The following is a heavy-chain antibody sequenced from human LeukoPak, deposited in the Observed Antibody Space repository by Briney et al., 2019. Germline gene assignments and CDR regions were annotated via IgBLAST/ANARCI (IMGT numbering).Heavy chain of an antibody. J-gene: IGHJ3*02. CDR3: ARRELGYCSSTSCYGAFDI. D-gene: IGHD2-2*01. CDR2: IIPIFGTA. CDR1: GGTFRSYA. Sequence: ASVKVSCKASGGTFRSYAISWVRQAPGQGLEWMGGIIPIFGTANYAQKFQGRVTITADESTSTAYMELSSLRSEDTAVYYCARRELGYCSSTSCYGAFDIWGQGTMVTVSS. V-gene: IGHV1-69*01.